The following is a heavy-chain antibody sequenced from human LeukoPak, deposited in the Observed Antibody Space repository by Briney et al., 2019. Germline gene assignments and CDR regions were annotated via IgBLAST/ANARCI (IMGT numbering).Heavy chain of an antibody. CDR1: GHTLTDLT. CDR3: ARDLIYSAVEGDY. V-gene: IGHV1-2*02. Sequence: GASVKVSCKVSGHTLTDLTMHWVRQAPGQGLEWMGWINPNSGGTNYAQKFQGRVTMTRDTSISTAYMELSRLRSDDTAVCYCARDLIYSAVEGDYWGQGTLVTVSS. D-gene: IGHD6-19*01. J-gene: IGHJ4*02. CDR2: INPNSGGT.